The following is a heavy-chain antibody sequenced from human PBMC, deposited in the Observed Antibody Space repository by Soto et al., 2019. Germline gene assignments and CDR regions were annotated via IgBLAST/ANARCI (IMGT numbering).Heavy chain of an antibody. V-gene: IGHV3-48*02. Sequence: GGSLKLSCAASGFTFSSYSMNWVRQAPGKGLEWVSYISSSSSTIYYADSVKGRFTISRDNAKNSRYLQMNSLRDEDTAVYYCARDFQGYCSGGSCLQGYFDYWGQGTLVTVSS. D-gene: IGHD2-15*01. CDR3: ARDFQGYCSGGSCLQGYFDY. J-gene: IGHJ4*02. CDR2: ISSSSSTI. CDR1: GFTFSSYS.